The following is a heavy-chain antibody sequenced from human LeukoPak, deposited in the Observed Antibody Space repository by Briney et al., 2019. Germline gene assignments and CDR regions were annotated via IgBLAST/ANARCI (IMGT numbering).Heavy chain of an antibody. V-gene: IGHV4-34*01. J-gene: IGHJ6*02. CDR1: GGSFSGYY. CDR3: ARAPPYYYYYGMDV. CDR2: INHSGST. Sequence: SETLSLTCAVYGGSFSGYYWSWIRQPPGKGLEWIGEINHSGSTNYNPSLKSRVTISVDTSKNQFSLKLSSVTAADTAVYYCARAPPYYYYYGMDVWGQGPRSPSP.